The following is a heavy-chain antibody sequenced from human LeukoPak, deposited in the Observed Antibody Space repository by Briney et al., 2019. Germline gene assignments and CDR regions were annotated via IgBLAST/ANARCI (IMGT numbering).Heavy chain of an antibody. CDR3: ARSPGWFDP. CDR2: INHSGST. J-gene: IGHJ5*02. CDR1: GGSFSGYY. V-gene: IGHV4-34*01. D-gene: IGHD7-27*01. Sequence: PSETLSLTCAVYGGSFSGYYWSWIRQPPGKGLEWIGEINHSGSTNYNPSLKSRVTISVDTSKNQFPLKLSSVTAADTAVYYCARSPGWFDPWGQGTLVTVSS.